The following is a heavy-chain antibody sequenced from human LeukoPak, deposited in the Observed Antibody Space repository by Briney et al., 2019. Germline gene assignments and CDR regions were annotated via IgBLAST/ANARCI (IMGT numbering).Heavy chain of an antibody. V-gene: IGHV3-23*01. CDR2: IRGSGDDT. J-gene: IGHJ6*03. CDR1: GFTFRAYA. D-gene: IGHD6-19*01. Sequence: PGGSLRLSCAASGFTFRAYATSWVCQAPGRGLEWVSGIRGSGDDTFYADSVKGRVTISRDNSKNTLYLQMSSLSAEDTAVYYWAKGGQWQFRFRHDSYYYMDVWGKGTTVTVSS. CDR3: AKGGQWQFRFRHDSYYYMDV.